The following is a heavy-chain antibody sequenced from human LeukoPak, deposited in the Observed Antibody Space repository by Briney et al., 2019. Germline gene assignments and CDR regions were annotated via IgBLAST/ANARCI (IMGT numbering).Heavy chain of an antibody. D-gene: IGHD6-6*01. Sequence: GGSLRLSCAASGFTFDDYAMHWVRQAPGKGLEWVSGISWNSGSIGYADSVKGRFTISRDNAKNSLYLQMNSLRAEDTAVYYCARDRTRIAARIFDYWGQGTLVTVSS. V-gene: IGHV3-9*01. CDR3: ARDRTRIAARIFDY. CDR2: ISWNSGSI. CDR1: GFTFDDYA. J-gene: IGHJ4*02.